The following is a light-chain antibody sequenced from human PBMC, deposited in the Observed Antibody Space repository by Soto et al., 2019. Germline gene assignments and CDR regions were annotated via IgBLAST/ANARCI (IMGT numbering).Light chain of an antibody. CDR1: QSDRSSY. V-gene: IGKV3-20*01. Sequence: TLSLSPGERATLSCRASQSDRSSYIAWYQQKPGQAPTLLIYGASSRATGIRDRFSGSGSGTDFTLTISILDHADFAVYDCQTYATSPTWTFGQGSNVDVK. CDR2: GAS. J-gene: IGKJ1*01. CDR3: QTYATSPTWT.